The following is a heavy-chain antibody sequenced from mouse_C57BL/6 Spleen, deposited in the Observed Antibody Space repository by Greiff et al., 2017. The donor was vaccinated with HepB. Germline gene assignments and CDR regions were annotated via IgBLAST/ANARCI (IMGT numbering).Heavy chain of an antibody. V-gene: IGHV1-82*01. J-gene: IGHJ2*01. D-gene: IGHD1-1*01. CDR3: ASGDYYGIPFDY. CDR2: IYPGDGDT. CDR1: GYAFSSSW. Sequence: QVQLQQSGPELVKPGASVKISCKASGYAFSSSWMNWVKQRPGKGLEWIGRIYPGDGDTNYNGKFKGKATLTADKSSSTAYMQLSRLTSEDSAVYVCASGDYYGIPFDYWGEGTTLTGSS.